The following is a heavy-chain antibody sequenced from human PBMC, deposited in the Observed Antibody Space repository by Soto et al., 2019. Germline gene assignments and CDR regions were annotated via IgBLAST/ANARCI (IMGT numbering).Heavy chain of an antibody. D-gene: IGHD6-19*01. CDR3: ARGSSGWYDY. J-gene: IGHJ4*02. CDR2: ISASSSSI. V-gene: IGHV3-48*02. Sequence: GTLRLSCAASVFTFSIYSMNGVRQAPGKGLEWFSYISASSSSIYDADSVKGRFTISRDNAKNSLYLQMKSLRDEDTAVYYCARGSSGWYDYWGQGTQVTVSS. CDR1: VFTFSIYS.